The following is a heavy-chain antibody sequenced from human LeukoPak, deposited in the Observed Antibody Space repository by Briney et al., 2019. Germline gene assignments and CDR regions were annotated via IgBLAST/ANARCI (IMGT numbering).Heavy chain of an antibody. CDR3: AKGPAWKVSSSWHDY. CDR1: GFTFSSYA. D-gene: IGHD6-13*01. CDR2: ISGSGGST. Sequence: GGSXRXXCAASGFTFSSYAMSWVRQAPGKGXEGVSAISGSGGSTYYADSVKGRFTISRDNSKNTLYLQMNSLRAEDTAVYYCAKGPAWKVSSSWHDYWGQGTLVTVSS. J-gene: IGHJ4*02. V-gene: IGHV3-23*01.